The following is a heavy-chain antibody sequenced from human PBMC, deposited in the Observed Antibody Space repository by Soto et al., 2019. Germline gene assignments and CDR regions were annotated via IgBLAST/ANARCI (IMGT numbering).Heavy chain of an antibody. Sequence: GASVKVSCKASGYTFTSYGISWVRQAPGQGLEWMGWISAYNGNTNYAQKLQGRVTMTTDTSTSTAYMELRSLRSDDTAVYYCARVWYYGSGSYQYYCYMDVWGKGTTVTVSS. CDR3: ARVWYYGSGSYQYYCYMDV. CDR2: ISAYNGNT. J-gene: IGHJ6*03. D-gene: IGHD3-10*01. V-gene: IGHV1-18*01. CDR1: GYTFTSYG.